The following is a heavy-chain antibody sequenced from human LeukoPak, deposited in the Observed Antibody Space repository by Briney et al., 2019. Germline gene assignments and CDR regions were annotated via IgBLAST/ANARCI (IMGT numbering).Heavy chain of an antibody. Sequence: PGGSLRLSCAASGFTFSSYDMHWVRQAPGKGLEWVTFIRHDGTNKYYADSVKGRFTISRDNAKNSLYLQMNSLRAEDTAVYYCARAGYSYGLLDYWGQGTLVTVSS. CDR1: GFTFSSYD. CDR3: ARAGYSYGLLDY. D-gene: IGHD5-18*01. V-gene: IGHV3-30*02. J-gene: IGHJ4*02. CDR2: IRHDGTNK.